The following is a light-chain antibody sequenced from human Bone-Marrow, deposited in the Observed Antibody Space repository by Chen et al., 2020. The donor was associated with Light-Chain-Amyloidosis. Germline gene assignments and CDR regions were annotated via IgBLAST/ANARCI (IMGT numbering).Light chain of an antibody. Sequence: DIVMTQSPDSLAVSLGERATINCKSIQIVLDRSNNMNYLAWYQQIPGQPPKLLSYWASSREPGVPARSSGIGSVADYTLTISSLQAEDVAVNYGKKHDSTRNTNGQGTKLEIK. CDR1: QIVLDRSNNMNY. V-gene: IGKV4-1*01. J-gene: IGKJ2*01. CDR3: KKHDSTRNT. CDR2: WAS.